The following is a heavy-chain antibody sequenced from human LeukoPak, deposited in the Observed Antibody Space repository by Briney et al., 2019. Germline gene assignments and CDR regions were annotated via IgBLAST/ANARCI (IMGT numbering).Heavy chain of an antibody. CDR3: AKGPTRNYYGSGSQFDY. V-gene: IGHV3-23*01. CDR1: GFTFSNYA. D-gene: IGHD3-10*01. J-gene: IGHJ4*02. Sequence: PGGSLRLSCAASGFTFSNYAMNWVRQAPGNGLEWVSSISGSGGSTYYADSVRGRFTISRDNSKNTLYLQMNSLGAEDTAVYYCAKGPTRNYYGSGSQFDYWGQGTLVTVSS. CDR2: ISGSGGST.